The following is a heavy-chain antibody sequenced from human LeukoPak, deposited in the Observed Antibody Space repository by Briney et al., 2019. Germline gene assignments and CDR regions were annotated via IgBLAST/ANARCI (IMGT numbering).Heavy chain of an antibody. J-gene: IGHJ4*02. D-gene: IGHD1-26*01. V-gene: IGHV3-9*01. Sequence: GGSLRLSCAASGFTFDDYAMHWVRQAPGKGLEWVSGISWNSGSIGYADSVKGRFTISRDNSKNTLYLQMNSLRAEDTAVYYCAKVDSGKGGIDYWGQGPLVTVSS. CDR3: AKVDSGKGGIDY. CDR1: GFTFDDYA. CDR2: ISWNSGSI.